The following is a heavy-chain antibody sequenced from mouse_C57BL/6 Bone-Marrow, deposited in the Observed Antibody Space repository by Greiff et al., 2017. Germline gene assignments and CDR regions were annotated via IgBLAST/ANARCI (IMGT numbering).Heavy chain of an antibody. Sequence: VQLQQSVAELVRPGASVKLSCTASGFNIKHTYMPWVTQRPEQGLEWIGRIDPANGNTKYAPKFQGKATITADTSSNTAYLQLSSLTSEDTAIYYCARDHYSNYDYFDYWGQGTTLTVAS. CDR2: IDPANGNT. CDR1: GFNIKHTY. V-gene: IGHV14-3*01. D-gene: IGHD2-5*01. CDR3: ARDHYSNYDYFDY. J-gene: IGHJ2*01.